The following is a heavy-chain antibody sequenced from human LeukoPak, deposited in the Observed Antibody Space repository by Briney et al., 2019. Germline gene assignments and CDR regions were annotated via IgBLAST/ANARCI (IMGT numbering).Heavy chain of an antibody. V-gene: IGHV1-18*01. CDR2: ISAYNGNT. Sequence: ASVKVSCKASGYPFSSYGITWVRHAPGQGLEWLGWISAYNGNTQYGENFQGRVTMTTDTSTTTAYMELRSLRSDDTAIYFCASGSYYPFDFWGQGTLVTVSS. CDR3: ASGSYYPFDF. CDR1: GYPFSSYG. J-gene: IGHJ4*02. D-gene: IGHD1-26*01.